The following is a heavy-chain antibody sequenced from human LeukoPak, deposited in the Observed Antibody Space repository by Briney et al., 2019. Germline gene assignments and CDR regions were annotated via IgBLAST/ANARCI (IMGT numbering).Heavy chain of an antibody. CDR1: GYTLTELS. J-gene: IGHJ4*02. D-gene: IGHD3-10*01. Sequence: ASVKVSCKVSGYTLTELSMHWVRQAPGKGLEWMGGFDPEDGETIYAQKFQGRVTMTEDTSTDTAYMELSSLRSEDTAVYYCATSPIKHYYGSGSYYGDYWGQGTLVTVSS. CDR3: ATSPIKHYYGSGSYYGDY. V-gene: IGHV1-24*01. CDR2: FDPEDGET.